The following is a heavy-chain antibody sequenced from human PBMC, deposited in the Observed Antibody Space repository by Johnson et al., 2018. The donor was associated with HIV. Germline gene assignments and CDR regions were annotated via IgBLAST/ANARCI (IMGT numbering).Heavy chain of an antibody. CDR3: AREGALLLWFGASPFDF. J-gene: IGHJ3*01. V-gene: IGHV3-20*04. D-gene: IGHD3-10*01. Sequence: VQLVESGGGVVRPGGYLRLSCAASGFTFDDYGMSWVRQAPGKGLEWVSGINWNGGSTGYADSVKGRFTISRDNAKNSLYLQMNSLRAEDTAVYYCAREGALLLWFGASPFDFWGQGTLVTVSS. CDR2: INWNGGST. CDR1: GFTFDDYG.